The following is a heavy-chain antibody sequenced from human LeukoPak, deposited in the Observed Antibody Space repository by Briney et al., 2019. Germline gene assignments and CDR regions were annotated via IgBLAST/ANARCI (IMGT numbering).Heavy chain of an antibody. V-gene: IGHV3-23*01. Sequence: GGSLRLSCVPSGITFSNSALSWVRQAPGKGLEWVSTITKSGDQTYYADSVKGLFTISRDISKNTLYLQMNSLRAEDTAVYHCVKSAGKDGYRDVFDIWGQGTVVTVSS. CDR3: VKSAGKDGYRDVFDI. J-gene: IGHJ3*02. CDR1: GITFSNSA. CDR2: ITKSGDQT. D-gene: IGHD5-24*01.